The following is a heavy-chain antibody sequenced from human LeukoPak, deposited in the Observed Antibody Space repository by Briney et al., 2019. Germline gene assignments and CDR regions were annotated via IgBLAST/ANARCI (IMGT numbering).Heavy chain of an antibody. D-gene: IGHD2-15*01. CDR2: IKQDGSKK. CDR3: ARENGVVAAYDY. CDR1: GFTFSSFW. Sequence: PGXSLRLSCAASGFTFSSFWMSWVRQVPGKGLEWVANIKQDGSKKYYVDSVKGRFTISRDNAKNSLYLQMNSLRAEDTAVYYCARENGVVAAYDYWGQGTLVTVSS. V-gene: IGHV3-7*01. J-gene: IGHJ4*02.